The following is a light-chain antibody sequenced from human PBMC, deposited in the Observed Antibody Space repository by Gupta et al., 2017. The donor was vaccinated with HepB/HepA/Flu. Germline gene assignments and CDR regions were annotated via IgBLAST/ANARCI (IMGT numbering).Light chain of an antibody. CDR2: DAS. CDR1: QSVGNN. Sequence: EIEMTQSPGTLSVSPGERATLSCRASQSVGNNLAWYQQKPGPAPRLLIYDASTRAAGFPTRFSGSGSGTEFTLTISSLQSEDFAIYYCQHVNHCPFTFGRGTKVDI. V-gene: IGKV3-15*01. J-gene: IGKJ4*01. CDR3: QHVNHCPFT.